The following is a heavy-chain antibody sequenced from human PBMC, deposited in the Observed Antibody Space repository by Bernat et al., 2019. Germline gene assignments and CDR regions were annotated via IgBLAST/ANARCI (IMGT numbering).Heavy chain of an antibody. CDR1: GYTFSSYY. V-gene: IGHV1-46*01. D-gene: IGHD5-18*01. J-gene: IGHJ5*02. CDR3: VRARIQLFRFDP. Sequence: QVQVVQSGAEVKKPGASVKVSCKASGYTFSSYYMHLVRQAPGQGLEWMGIINPSGGSTRYAQKFQGRVTVTRDTSTSTVYMELSSLRSEDTAVYYCVRARIQLFRFDPWGQGTLVTVSS. CDR2: INPSGGST.